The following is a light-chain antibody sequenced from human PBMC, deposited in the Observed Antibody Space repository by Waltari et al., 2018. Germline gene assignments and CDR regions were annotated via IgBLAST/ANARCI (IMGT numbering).Light chain of an antibody. V-gene: IGKV3-11*01. CDR1: QSVSRY. CDR3: QRRGHWPPGAT. CDR2: DAS. J-gene: IGKJ3*01. Sequence: EIVLTQSPATLSLSPGERATLSCRASQSVSRYLAWYQQKPGQAPRPLIYDASNRPTGIPARFSGSGSGTDFTLTISSLEPEDFAVYYCQRRGHWPPGATFGPGTRVDIK.